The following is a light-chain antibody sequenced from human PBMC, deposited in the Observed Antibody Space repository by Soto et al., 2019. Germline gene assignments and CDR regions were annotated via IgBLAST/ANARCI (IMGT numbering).Light chain of an antibody. J-gene: IGKJ1*01. CDR2: AAS. CDR3: QQYNNWPRT. V-gene: IGKV3-15*01. Sequence: EIVMTQSPATLSGSTGERATLSCRASQSISSHLAWYHQKPGQAPRLLIHAASTMHTGIPARFSGSGSGTEFTLTISSLQPEDFAVYYCQQYNNWPRTFGEGTKVEIK. CDR1: QSISSH.